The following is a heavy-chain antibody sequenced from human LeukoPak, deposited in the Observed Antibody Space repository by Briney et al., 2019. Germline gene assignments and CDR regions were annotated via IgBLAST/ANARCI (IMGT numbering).Heavy chain of an antibody. CDR3: ARDLEDIVVVPAALNYFDY. CDR2: INPNSGGT. J-gene: IGHJ4*02. Sequence: ASVKVSCKASGYTFTSYGISWVRQAPGQGLEWMGWINPNSGGTNYAQKFQGRVTMTRDTSISTAYMELSRLRSDDTAVYYCARDLEDIVVVPAALNYFDYWGQGTLVTVSS. CDR1: GYTFTSYG. V-gene: IGHV1-2*02. D-gene: IGHD2-2*01.